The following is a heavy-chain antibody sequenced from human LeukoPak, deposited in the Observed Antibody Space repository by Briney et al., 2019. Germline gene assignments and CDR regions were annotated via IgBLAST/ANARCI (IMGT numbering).Heavy chain of an antibody. J-gene: IGHJ4*02. CDR1: GFTFSSYA. CDR2: ISGSGGST. Sequence: GGSLRLSCAASGFTFSSYAMNWVRQAPGKGLEWVSGISGSGGSTYYADSVKGRFTISRDNSKNTLYLQMNSLRAEDTAVYCCAKDRGSYFSNFDYWGQGTLVTVSS. D-gene: IGHD1-26*01. V-gene: IGHV3-23*01. CDR3: AKDRGSYFSNFDY.